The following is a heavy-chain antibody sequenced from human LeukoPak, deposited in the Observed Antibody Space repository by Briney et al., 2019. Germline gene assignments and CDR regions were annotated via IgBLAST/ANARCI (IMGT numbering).Heavy chain of an antibody. CDR1: GFTVSTNY. V-gene: IGHV3-53*01. J-gene: IGHJ4*02. CDR3: AREALSGYFLDY. CDR2: IYSDGTT. Sequence: PGGSLRLSCAASGFTVSTNYMTWVRQAPGKGLEWVSIIYSDGTTKYADSVKGRFTISRDNSQNTLYLQMNSLRAEDTAVYYCAREALSGYFLDYWGQGTLVTVSS. D-gene: IGHD5-18*01.